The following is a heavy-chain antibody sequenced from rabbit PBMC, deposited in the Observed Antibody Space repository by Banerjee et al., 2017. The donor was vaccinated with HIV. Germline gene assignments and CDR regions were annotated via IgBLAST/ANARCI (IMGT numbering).Heavy chain of an antibody. J-gene: IGHJ4*01. CDR2: IFTASAGT. Sequence: QEQLVESGRGLVQPEGSLTLTCTASGFSFSSYYMCWVRQAPGKGLEWIACIFTASAGTSYANWAKGRFTISKTSSTTVTLQMTSLTAADTATYFCARDLAGVIGWNFDLWGPGTLVTVS. V-gene: IGHV1S45*01. D-gene: IGHD4-1*01. CDR1: GFSFSSYY. CDR3: ARDLAGVIGWNFDL.